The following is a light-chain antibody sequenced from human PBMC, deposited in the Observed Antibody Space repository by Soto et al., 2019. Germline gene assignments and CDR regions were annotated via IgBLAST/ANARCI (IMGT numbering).Light chain of an antibody. V-gene: IGKV3-20*01. CDR2: GAS. CDR1: QSVGSNF. J-gene: IGKJ1*01. Sequence: EIVLTQSPGTLSLSPGEGATLSCRASQSVGSNFLAWYQQKPGQAPRLLIYGASTRATGIPDRFSGRGSGTDFTLTISRLESEDCAVYYCQQYGSSPNTFGQGTKGDIK. CDR3: QQYGSSPNT.